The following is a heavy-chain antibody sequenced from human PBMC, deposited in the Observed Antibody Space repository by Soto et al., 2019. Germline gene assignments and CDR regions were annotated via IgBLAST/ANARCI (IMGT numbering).Heavy chain of an antibody. CDR2: ISYDGSNK. CDR1: GFTFSSYA. Sequence: QVQLVESGGGVVQPGRSLRLSCAASGFTFSSYAMHWVRQAPGKGLEGVAVISYDGSNKYYADSVKGRFTISRDNSKNTLYLQMNSLRAEDTAVYYCARDLGYYDILTGYYYYYYGMDVWGQGTTVTVSS. J-gene: IGHJ6*02. V-gene: IGHV3-30-3*01. CDR3: ARDLGYYDILTGYYYYYYGMDV. D-gene: IGHD3-9*01.